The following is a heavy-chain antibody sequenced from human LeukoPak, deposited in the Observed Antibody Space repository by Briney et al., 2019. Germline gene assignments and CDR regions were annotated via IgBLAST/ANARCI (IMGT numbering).Heavy chain of an antibody. V-gene: IGHV3-30*02. J-gene: IGHJ4*02. CDR2: IRYDGSNK. Sequence: GGSLRLSCAASGFTFSSYGMHWVRPAPGKGLEWVTFIRYDGSNKYYADSVKGRFTISRDNSKNTLYLQMNSLRAEDTAVYYCARGTRGSYSLDYWGQGTLVTVSS. CDR1: GFTFSSYG. D-gene: IGHD1-26*01. CDR3: ARGTRGSYSLDY.